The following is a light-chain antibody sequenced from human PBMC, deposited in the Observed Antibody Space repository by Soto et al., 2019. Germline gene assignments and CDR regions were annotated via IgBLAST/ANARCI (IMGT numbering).Light chain of an antibody. CDR3: QQYDNWPWT. CDR2: GAS. J-gene: IGKJ1*01. CDR1: QSISSW. V-gene: IGKV1-5*01. Sequence: DIQMTQSPSTLSASVGDRVTITCRASQSISSWLAWYQQKPGKAPKVLIYGASRRATGFPARFSGSGSGTDFTLTISILQSEDFAVYYCQQYDNWPWTVGQGTKGEIK.